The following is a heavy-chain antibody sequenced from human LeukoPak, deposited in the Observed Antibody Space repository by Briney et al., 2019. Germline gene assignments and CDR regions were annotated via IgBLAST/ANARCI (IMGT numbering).Heavy chain of an antibody. D-gene: IGHD1/OR15-1a*01. CDR1: GYSFTSYW. CDR2: IYPGDSDT. V-gene: IGHV5-51*01. J-gene: IGHJ3*02. Sequence: GESLKISCKGSGYSFTSYWIGWVRQMPGKGLEWMGIIYPGDSDTRYSPSFQGQVTISADKSISTAYLQWSSLKASDTAMYYCARQERENWDIIDDAFDIWGQGTMVTVSS. CDR3: ARQERENWDIIDDAFDI.